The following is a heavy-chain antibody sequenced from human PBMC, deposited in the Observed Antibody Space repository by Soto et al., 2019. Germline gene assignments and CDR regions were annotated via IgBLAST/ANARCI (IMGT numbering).Heavy chain of an antibody. Sequence: GGSLRLSCAVSGFIFGDAWLSWVRQAPGKGLEWVGRVKRKSDGETTDYAAPVTGRFTISRDDSKPTVYLQMKSLKIEDTGIYYCVAGRPFEYWGQGTLVTVSS. V-gene: IGHV3-15*05. J-gene: IGHJ4*02. CDR3: VAGRPFEY. D-gene: IGHD1-26*01. CDR2: VKRKSDGETT. CDR1: GFIFGDAW.